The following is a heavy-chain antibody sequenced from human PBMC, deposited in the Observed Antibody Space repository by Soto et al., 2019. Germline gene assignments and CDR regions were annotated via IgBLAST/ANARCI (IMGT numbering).Heavy chain of an antibody. CDR1: GYTFNSYG. CDR3: ARSPLLVHYYSGMDV. D-gene: IGHD3-10*01. Sequence: ASVKVSCKASGYTFNSYGISWARQAPGQGLEWMGWISAYNGNTNYAQKLQGRVTMTTDTSTSTAYMELRSLRSDDTAVYYCARSPLLVHYYSGMDVWAQGTTVTVSS. J-gene: IGHJ6*02. CDR2: ISAYNGNT. V-gene: IGHV1-18*01.